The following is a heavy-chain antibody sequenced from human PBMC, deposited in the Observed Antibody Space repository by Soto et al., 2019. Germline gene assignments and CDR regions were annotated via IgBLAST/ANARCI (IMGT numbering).Heavy chain of an antibody. CDR2: SIPIVGTA. V-gene: IGHV1-69*12. Sequence: QVQLVQSGAEVKKPGSSVKVSCKASGGTFSSYAISWVRQAPGQGLEWMGGSIPIVGTANYAQKFQGRVTLTEDESTRTAYMELRSLRSEETVVYYCEATYGSGSYYNGFDYWGQGTLVTVSS. CDR3: EATYGSGSYYNGFDY. J-gene: IGHJ4*02. D-gene: IGHD3-10*01. CDR1: GGTFSSYA.